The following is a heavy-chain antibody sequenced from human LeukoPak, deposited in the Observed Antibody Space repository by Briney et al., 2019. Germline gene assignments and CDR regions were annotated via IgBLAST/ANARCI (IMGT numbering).Heavy chain of an antibody. CDR3: ARLVKGSDSSGYRPYDAFDI. V-gene: IGHV4-59*01. D-gene: IGHD3-22*01. CDR1: GGSIGSYY. Sequence: SETLSLTCTVSGGSIGSYYWSWIRQPPGKGLEWIGYIYYSGSTNYNPSLKSRVTISVDTSKNQFSLKLSSVTAADTAVYYCARLVKGSDSSGYRPYDAFDIWGQGTMVTVSS. J-gene: IGHJ3*02. CDR2: IYYSGST.